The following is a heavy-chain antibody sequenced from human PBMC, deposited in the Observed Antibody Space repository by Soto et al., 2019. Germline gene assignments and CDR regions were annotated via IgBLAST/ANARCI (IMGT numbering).Heavy chain of an antibody. D-gene: IGHD5-12*01. CDR2: INHSGST. CDR3: ARGEGRLVGTWFDP. V-gene: IGHV4-34*01. J-gene: IGHJ5*02. Sequence: LSLTCDVYCGSFSRYYWNWIRQPPGKGLEWLGEINHSGSTNYNPSLESRVTISLDTSKTQFSLKLTSVTAADTAVYYCARGEGRLVGTWFDPWGQGTLVTVSS. CDR1: CGSFSRYY.